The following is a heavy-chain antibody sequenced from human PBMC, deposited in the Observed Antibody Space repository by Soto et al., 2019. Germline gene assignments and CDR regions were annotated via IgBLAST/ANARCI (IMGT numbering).Heavy chain of an antibody. D-gene: IGHD5-18*01. J-gene: IGHJ6*02. V-gene: IGHV1-69*01. Sequence: QVQLVQSGAEVKKPGSSVKVSCKASGGTFSSYAISWVRQAPGQGLEWMGGIIPIFGTANYAQKFQGRVTITADESTSTDYMELSSLRSEDTAVYYCARDPRWDTAIVPYGMDVWGQGTTVTVSS. CDR1: GGTFSSYA. CDR3: ARDPRWDTAIVPYGMDV. CDR2: IIPIFGTA.